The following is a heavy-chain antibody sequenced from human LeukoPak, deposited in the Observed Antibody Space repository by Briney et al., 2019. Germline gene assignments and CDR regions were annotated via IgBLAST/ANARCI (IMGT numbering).Heavy chain of an antibody. CDR3: ARGRGGDNSNWFDP. CDR1: GFTFSSYS. CDR2: ISSSSSYI. D-gene: IGHD4-17*01. J-gene: IGHJ5*02. V-gene: IGHV3-21*06. Sequence: GGSLRLSCAASGFTFSSYSMNWVRQAPGKGLEWVSSISSSSSYIYYADSVMGRFTISRDNAKNSLYLQMNSLRAEDTAVYYCARGRGGDNSNWFDPWGQGTLVTVSS.